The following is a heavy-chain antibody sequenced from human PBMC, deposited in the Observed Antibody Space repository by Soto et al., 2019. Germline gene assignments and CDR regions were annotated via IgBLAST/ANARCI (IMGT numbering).Heavy chain of an antibody. J-gene: IGHJ3*02. V-gene: IGHV3-30-3*01. CDR1: GFTFSSYA. CDR2: ISYDGSNK. D-gene: IGHD3-22*01. Sequence: PGGSLRLSCAASGFTFSSYAMHWVRQAPGKGLEWVAVISYDGSNKYYADSVKGRFTISRDNSKNTLYLQMNSLRAEDTAVYYCARERDNYDSSGYRPHAFDIWGQGTMVTVSS. CDR3: ARERDNYDSSGYRPHAFDI.